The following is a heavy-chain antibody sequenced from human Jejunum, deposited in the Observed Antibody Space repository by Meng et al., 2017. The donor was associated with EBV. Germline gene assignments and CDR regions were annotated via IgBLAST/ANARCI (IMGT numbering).Heavy chain of an antibody. CDR3: AREGSEWHDVADY. CDR1: GFSFIHYW. J-gene: IGHJ4*02. D-gene: IGHD1-1*01. V-gene: IGHV3-74*01. CDR2: INSDGRNT. Sequence: VRLGGSGGGLVLPWGSLRLSCAASGFSFIHYWMPWVRQVPGKGLVWVSRINSDGRNTAYADSVKGRFTISRDNAENTLYLQMDSLRGEDTAVYYCAREGSEWHDVADYWGQGTLVTVSS.